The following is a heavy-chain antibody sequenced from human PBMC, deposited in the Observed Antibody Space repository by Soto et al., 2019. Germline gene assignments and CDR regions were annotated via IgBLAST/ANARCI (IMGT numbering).Heavy chain of an antibody. D-gene: IGHD4-17*01. CDR3: ARADYGDAHWFDP. Sequence: SETLSLTCTVSGGSISSGDYYWIWIRHPPGKGLEWIGYIYYSGSTYHNPSLKSRVTISVDTSKNQFSLKLSSVTAADTAVYYCARADYGDAHWFDPWGQGTLVTVSS. CDR2: IYYSGST. V-gene: IGHV4-30-4*01. J-gene: IGHJ5*02. CDR1: GGSISSGDYY.